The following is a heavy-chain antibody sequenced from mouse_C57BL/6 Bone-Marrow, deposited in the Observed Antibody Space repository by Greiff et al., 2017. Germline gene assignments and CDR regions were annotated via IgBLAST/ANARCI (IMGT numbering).Heavy chain of an antibody. Sequence: VQLQQSGPVLVKPGASVKMSCKASGYTFTDYYMNWVKPSHGKSLEWIGVINPYNGGTSYNQKFKGKATLTVDKSSSTAYMELNSLTSEDSAVYYCARRRCYWYFDVWGTGTTVTVSS. CDR1: GYTFTDYY. J-gene: IGHJ1*03. D-gene: IGHD1-1*01. V-gene: IGHV1-19*01. CDR2: INPYNGGT. CDR3: ARRRCYWYFDV.